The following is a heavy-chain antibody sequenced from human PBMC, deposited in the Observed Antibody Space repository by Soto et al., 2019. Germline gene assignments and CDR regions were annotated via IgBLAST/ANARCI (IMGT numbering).Heavy chain of an antibody. Sequence: PSETLSLTCTVSGGSIRSNSYYWGWIRQPPGKGLEWIGSIYYSGNTYYNPSLKSRVTISVDTSKNQFSLKLSSVTAADTAVYYCAGLKYFHSSDYLVHWGQGNRVTVS. J-gene: IGHJ4*02. D-gene: IGHD3-22*01. CDR1: GGSIRSNSYY. CDR2: IYYSGNT. V-gene: IGHV4-39*01. CDR3: AGLKYFHSSDYLVH.